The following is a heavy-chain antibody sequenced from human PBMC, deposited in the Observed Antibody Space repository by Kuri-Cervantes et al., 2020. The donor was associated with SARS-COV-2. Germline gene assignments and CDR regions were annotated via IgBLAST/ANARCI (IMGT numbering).Heavy chain of an antibody. CDR1: GGTFTTYG. CDR2: IIPFFGTP. D-gene: IGHD5-24*01. V-gene: IGHV1-69*13. Sequence: SVKVSCKASGGTFTTYGFTWVRQAPGQGLEWMGGIIPFFGTPNYAQKFEGRVTITADESTSTAYMELSSLRFEDTAVYYCARDGYNFRFDYWGQGTLVTVSS. CDR3: ARDGYNFRFDY. J-gene: IGHJ4*02.